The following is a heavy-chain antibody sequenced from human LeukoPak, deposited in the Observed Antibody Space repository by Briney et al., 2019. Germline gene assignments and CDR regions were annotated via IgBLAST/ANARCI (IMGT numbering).Heavy chain of an antibody. Sequence: ASVKVSCKVSGYTLTELSMHWVRQAPGKGPEWMGGFDPEDGETIYAQKFQGRVTMTEDTSTDTAYMELSSLRSEDTAVYYCATANWNYVASWFDPWGQGTLVTVSS. J-gene: IGHJ5*02. CDR3: ATANWNYVASWFDP. V-gene: IGHV1-24*01. CDR1: GYTLTELS. D-gene: IGHD1-7*01. CDR2: FDPEDGET.